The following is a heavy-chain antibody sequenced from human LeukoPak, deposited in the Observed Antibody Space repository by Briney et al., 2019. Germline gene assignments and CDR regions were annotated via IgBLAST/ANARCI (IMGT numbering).Heavy chain of an antibody. D-gene: IGHD6-19*01. CDR1: GFTFSRYW. J-gene: IGHJ4*02. Sequence: TGGSLRLSCAASGFTFSRYWMSWVRQAPGKGLGWVANIKEDGSRNHYVDSVKGRFTISRDNAKNSLYLQMSSLRAEDTAVYYCARQLSGWYDADPYWGQGTLVTVSS. V-gene: IGHV3-7*05. CDR3: ARQLSGWYDADPY. CDR2: IKEDGSRN.